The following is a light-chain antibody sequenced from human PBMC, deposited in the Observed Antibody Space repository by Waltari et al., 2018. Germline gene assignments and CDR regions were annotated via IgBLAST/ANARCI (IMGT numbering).Light chain of an antibody. CDR1: TGAVPSCHY. J-gene: IGLJ3*02. CDR2: STT. CDR3: LLYYGGARV. Sequence: QIVVTLDTYLTAYPGGTDTRTCAFSTGAVPSCHYPNWFQQKPGQAPRALIYSTTNKHSWTPARFSGSLLEGKAALTLSGVQPDDEAEYYCLLYYGGARVFGGGTKLTVL. V-gene: IGLV7-43*01.